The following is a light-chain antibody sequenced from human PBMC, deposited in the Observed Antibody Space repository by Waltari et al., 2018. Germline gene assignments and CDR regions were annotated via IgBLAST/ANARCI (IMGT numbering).Light chain of an antibody. CDR2: GAS. CDR1: QSIGRY. V-gene: IGKV3-20*01. J-gene: IGKJ1*01. CDR3: QKHDRLPAT. Sequence: EIVLTQPPHPLPLSPGARATIPCRASQSIGRYLVCYQQKPGQAPRLLIYGASTRASGIPDRFSGSGSGTDFSLTISRLEPEDFAVYHCQKHDRLPATFGQGTKVEIK.